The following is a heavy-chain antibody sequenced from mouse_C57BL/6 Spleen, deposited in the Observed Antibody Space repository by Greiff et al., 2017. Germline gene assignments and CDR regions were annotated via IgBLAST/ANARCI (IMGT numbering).Heavy chain of an antibody. V-gene: IGHV1-59*01. Sequence: QVQLQQPGAELVRPGTSVKLSCKASGYTFTSYWMHWVKQRPGQGLEWIGVIDPSDSYTNYNQKFKGKATLTVDTSSSTAYKQLSSLTSEDSAVYYCATLTTVVAPGFAYWGQGTLVTVSA. CDR3: ATLTTVVAPGFAY. CDR1: GYTFTSYW. D-gene: IGHD1-1*01. J-gene: IGHJ3*01. CDR2: IDPSDSYT.